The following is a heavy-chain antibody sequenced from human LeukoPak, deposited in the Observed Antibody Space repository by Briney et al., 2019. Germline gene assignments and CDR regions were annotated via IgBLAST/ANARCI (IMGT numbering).Heavy chain of an antibody. J-gene: IGHJ3*02. CDR2: ISSGGST. CDR3: ARGGARSNDAFDI. V-gene: IGHV3-23*01. D-gene: IGHD1-14*01. CDR1: GFTFNNYA. Sequence: GGSLRLSCAAAGFTFNNYAMSWVRQAPGKGLKWVSGISSGGSTYYADSVKGRFTISRDNSKNTLFLQMNSLRAEDTAVYYCARGGARSNDAFDIWGQGTMVTVSS.